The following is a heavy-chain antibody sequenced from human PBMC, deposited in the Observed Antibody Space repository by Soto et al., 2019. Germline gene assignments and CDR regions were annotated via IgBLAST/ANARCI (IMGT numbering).Heavy chain of an antibody. J-gene: IGHJ4*02. D-gene: IGHD4-4*01. Sequence: GGSLRLSCAASGFTFSSYSMNWVRQAPGKGLEWVSSISSSSSYIYYADSVKGRFTISRDNAKNSLYLQMNSLRAEDTAVYYCARDEGLQYPYFDYWGQGTLVTVSS. CDR3: ARDEGLQYPYFDY. CDR1: GFTFSSYS. V-gene: IGHV3-21*01. CDR2: ISSSSSYI.